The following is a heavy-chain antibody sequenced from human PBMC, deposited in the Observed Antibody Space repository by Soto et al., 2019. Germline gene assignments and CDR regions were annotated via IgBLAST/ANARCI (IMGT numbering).Heavy chain of an antibody. CDR1: GGSISSDNW. CDR3: ARFGSPSLLLGELAPYYFDY. D-gene: IGHD3-16*01. CDR2: IYHTGIT. Sequence: QVQLQESGPGLVRPSGTLSLTCAVSGGSISSDNWWGWGRQPPGKGLEWIGEIYHTGITNYNPSLKSRVVMSVDKSKNQFSLRLTSVTAADTAVFYCARFGSPSLLLGELAPYYFDYWGQGILVTVSS. J-gene: IGHJ4*02. V-gene: IGHV4-4*02.